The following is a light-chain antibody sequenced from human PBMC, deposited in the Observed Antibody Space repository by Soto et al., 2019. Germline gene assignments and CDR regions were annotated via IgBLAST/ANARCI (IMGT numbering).Light chain of an antibody. V-gene: IGKV1-33*01. CDR2: YQS. CDR1: QDISNY. CDR3: QQYDNHHYS. Sequence: DIQMTQSPSSLSASVGDRVTITCQGSQDISNYFNWYQQKPGKAPKLLIYYQSNLETGVPSRFRGNGSGTHFTCTISSLQPEDIVTYYWQQYDNHHYSFARGTEVDIK. J-gene: IGKJ3*01.